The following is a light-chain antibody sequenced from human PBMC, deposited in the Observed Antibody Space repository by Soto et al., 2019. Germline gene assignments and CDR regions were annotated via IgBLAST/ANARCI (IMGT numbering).Light chain of an antibody. CDR1: SSDVGGYNF. CDR2: DVN. V-gene: IGLV2-14*03. J-gene: IGLJ1*01. CDR3: CSYTSSSTHV. Sequence: QSALTQPASVSGSPGQSITISCIGTSSDVGGYNFVSWYQQHPDKVPKLMIFDVNRRPSGVSDRFSGSKSGNTASLTISGLQSEDEGDYYCCSYTSSSTHVFGSGTKLTVL.